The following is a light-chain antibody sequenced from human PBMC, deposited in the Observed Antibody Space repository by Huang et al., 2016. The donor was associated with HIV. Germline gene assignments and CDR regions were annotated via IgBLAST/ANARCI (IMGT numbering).Light chain of an antibody. CDR1: QSITNY. Sequence: DIPMTQSPSTLSASVGDRVTITCRAIQSITNYLAWYQQKPGKAPKLLIYKASTLESGVPSRFSGSGSGTDFTLTISSLQPDDVGTYYCQQYSSYRTFGQGTKVELK. CDR2: KAS. CDR3: QQYSSYRT. V-gene: IGKV1-5*03. J-gene: IGKJ1*01.